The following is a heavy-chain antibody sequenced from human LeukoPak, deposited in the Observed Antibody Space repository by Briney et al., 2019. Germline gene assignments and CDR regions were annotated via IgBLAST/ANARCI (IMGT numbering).Heavy chain of an antibody. CDR2: VKSDGSNP. CDR1: GFTFSSYG. V-gene: IGHV3-74*01. Sequence: GGSLRLSCAASGFTFSSYGMHWVRQAPGKGLVWVSRVKSDGSNPSYADSVKGRFTISRDNAENMLYLQMNTLGAEDTAVYYCARDIVSGSGSLDYWGQGTLVTVSS. J-gene: IGHJ4*02. CDR3: ARDIVSGSGSLDY. D-gene: IGHD3-10*01.